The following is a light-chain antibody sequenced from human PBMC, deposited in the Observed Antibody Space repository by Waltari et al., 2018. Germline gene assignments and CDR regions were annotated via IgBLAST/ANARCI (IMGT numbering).Light chain of an antibody. J-gene: IGKJ2*01. CDR3: QQSYGTLYT. CDR2: AAS. CDR1: QSISNY. Sequence: DIHLTQSPSSVSASVGDRVTITCRASQSISNYLNWYRQKPGNAPNLLIYAASILQSGVPSRFSGSGSGTDFTLGITGLQPEDFATYYCQQSYGTLYTFGQGTKVEI. V-gene: IGKV1-39*01.